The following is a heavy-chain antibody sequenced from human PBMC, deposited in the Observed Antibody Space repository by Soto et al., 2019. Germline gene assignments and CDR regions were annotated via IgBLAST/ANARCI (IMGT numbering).Heavy chain of an antibody. V-gene: IGHV3-23*04. CDR2: ISDSGGGT. J-gene: IGHJ4*02. CDR3: AKALAWEQWPPPGDDY. D-gene: IGHD6-19*01. CDR1: GFTFSSYA. Sequence: VQLVESGGGVVQPGRSLRLSCAASGFTFSSYAMSWVRQAPGKGLEWVSSISDSGGGTYYADSVKGRFTISRENSKNTLHLQMNSLRAEDTAVYYCAKALAWEQWPPPGDDYWGQGTLVTVSP.